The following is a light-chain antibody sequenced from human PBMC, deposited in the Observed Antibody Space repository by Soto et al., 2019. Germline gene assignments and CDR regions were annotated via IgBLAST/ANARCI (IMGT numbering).Light chain of an antibody. J-gene: IGKJ2*01. CDR2: DAS. CDR1: QSVSSY. CDR3: QHRSNWPPYT. Sequence: DMVLTQSPATLSLSPGERATLSCRASQSVSSYLAWYQQKPGQAPMLLIYDASNMATGIPARFRGSGSVTGFHLTISSLEPEDFAADYCQHRSNWPPYTFGQGTKLEIK. V-gene: IGKV3-11*01.